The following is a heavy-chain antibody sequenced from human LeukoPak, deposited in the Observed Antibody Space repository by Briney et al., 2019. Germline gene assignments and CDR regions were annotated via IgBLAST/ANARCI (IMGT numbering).Heavy chain of an antibody. V-gene: IGHV5-51*01. CDR1: GYSFTSYW. D-gene: IGHD4-17*01. J-gene: IGHJ6*02. Sequence: GESLKISCKGSGYSFTSYWIGWVRPMPGKGLEWMGIIYPGDSDTRYSPSFQGQVTISADKSISTAYLQWSSLKASDTAMYYCARNGDRRAYYYYGMDVWGQGTTVTVSS. CDR2: IYPGDSDT. CDR3: ARNGDRRAYYYYGMDV.